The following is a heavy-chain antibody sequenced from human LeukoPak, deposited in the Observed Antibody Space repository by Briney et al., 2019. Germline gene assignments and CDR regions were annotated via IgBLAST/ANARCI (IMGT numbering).Heavy chain of an antibody. V-gene: IGHV3-30*18. CDR1: GFTFSDYY. J-gene: IGHJ4*02. CDR3: AKDGALVGAMYYFDY. D-gene: IGHD1-26*01. CDR2: ISYDGSNK. Sequence: LPGGSLRLSCAASGFTFSDYYVSWIRQAPGKGLEWVAVISYDGSNKYYADSVKGRFTISRDNSKNTLYLQMNSLRAEDTAVYYCAKDGALVGAMYYFDYWGQGTLVTVSS.